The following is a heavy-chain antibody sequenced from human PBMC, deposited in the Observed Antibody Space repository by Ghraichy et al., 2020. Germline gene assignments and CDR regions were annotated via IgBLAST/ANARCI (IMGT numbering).Heavy chain of an antibody. CDR1: GGSISSYY. J-gene: IGHJ4*02. CDR2: IYYSGST. D-gene: IGHD2-15*01. Sequence: SETLSLTCTVSGGSISSYYWSWIRQPPGKGLEWIGYIYYSGSTNYNPSLKSRVTISVDTSKNQFSLKLSSVTAADTAVYYCARGGHCSGGSCYSGSWGQGTLVTVSS. CDR3: ARGGHCSGGSCYSGS. V-gene: IGHV4-59*01.